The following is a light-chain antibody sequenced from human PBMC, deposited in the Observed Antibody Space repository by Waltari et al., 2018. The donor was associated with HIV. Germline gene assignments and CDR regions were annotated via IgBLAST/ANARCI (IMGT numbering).Light chain of an antibody. CDR3: SSYAGSYTAVL. V-gene: IGLV2-11*01. Sequence: QSALTHPRSVSGSPGQSVTISCPGTSSDVGGYNYVSWYQHHPGKGPKLMMYDVTKRHAGVPDRYAGSKSGNTASVTICGLQAEDEADYICSSYAGSYTAVLFGGGTKLTVL. CDR1: SSDVGGYNY. J-gene: IGLJ2*01. CDR2: DVT.